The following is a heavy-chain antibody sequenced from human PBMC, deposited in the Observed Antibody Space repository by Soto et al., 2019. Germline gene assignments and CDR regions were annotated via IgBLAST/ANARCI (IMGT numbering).Heavy chain of an antibody. CDR2: IYHSGST. Sequence: QVPLQESGPRLVRPSGTLSLTCNVSRGSITTANWWNWVRQPPGRGLEWIGEIYHSGSTNYNLSLKSRVTLSVDKSNNQFSLTLSSVTAADTAIYYCARRGGGVVLAATTPFDYWGQGILVTVSS. J-gene: IGHJ4*02. V-gene: IGHV4-4*02. CDR1: RGSITTANW. CDR3: ARRGGGVVLAATTPFDY. D-gene: IGHD2-15*01.